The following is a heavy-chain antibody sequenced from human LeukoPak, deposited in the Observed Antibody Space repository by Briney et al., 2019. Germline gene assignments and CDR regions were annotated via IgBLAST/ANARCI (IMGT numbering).Heavy chain of an antibody. CDR1: GFTLSRYG. CDR3: AKVNRIHVDTANPYYFDY. CDR2: ISYDGSNK. D-gene: IGHD5-18*01. Sequence: GGSLRLSCAASGFTLSRYGMHWVRQAPGKGLEWVAVISYDGSNKYYADSVKGRFTISRDNSKNTLYLQMNSLRAEDTAVYYCAKVNRIHVDTANPYYFDYWGQGTLVTVSS. J-gene: IGHJ4*02. V-gene: IGHV3-30*18.